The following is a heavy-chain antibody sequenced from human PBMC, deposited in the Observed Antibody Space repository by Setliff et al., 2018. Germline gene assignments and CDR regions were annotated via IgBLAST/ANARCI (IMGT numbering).Heavy chain of an antibody. CDR3: ARGTDYHGSGSYWAKDV. V-gene: IGHV1-2*02. J-gene: IGHJ6*03. CDR2: INPRTGVT. CDR1: SYTFSSYG. Sequence: ASVKVSCKASSYTFSSYGISWVRQAPGQGLEWMGWINPRTGVTNYAQKFKGRVTMTRDTSITTVYMDLSSLKSDDTAVYYCARGTDYHGSGSYWAKDVWGKGTTVTVS. D-gene: IGHD3-10*01.